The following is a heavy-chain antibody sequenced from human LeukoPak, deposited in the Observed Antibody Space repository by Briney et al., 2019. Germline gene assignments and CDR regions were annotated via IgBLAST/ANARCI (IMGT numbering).Heavy chain of an antibody. J-gene: IGHJ4*02. CDR3: TTIDSPLDFGDYVDY. CDR1: GFTFSNAW. V-gene: IGHV3-15*01. CDR2: IKSKTDGGTT. Sequence: PGGSLRLSCAVSGFTFSNAWMSWVRQAPGKGLEWVGRIKSKTDGGTTDYAAPVKGRFTISRDDSKNTLYLQMNSLKTEDTAVYYCTTIDSPLDFGDYVDYWGQGTLVTVSS. D-gene: IGHD4/OR15-4a*01.